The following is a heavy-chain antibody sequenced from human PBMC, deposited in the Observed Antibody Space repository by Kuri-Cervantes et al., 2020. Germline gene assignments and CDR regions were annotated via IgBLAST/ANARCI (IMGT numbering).Heavy chain of an antibody. CDR2: ISAYNGNK. D-gene: IGHD3-22*01. V-gene: IGHV1-18*01. Sequence: ASVQVSCQASGYTFNSYGISWVRQAPGQGLAWMGWISAYNGNKNYAQKLQGRVTMTTDTSTSTAYMELRSLRSDDTAVYYCARGYYDSSGYYYPYCYFGIDVWGQGTTVTVSS. CDR1: GYTFNSYG. CDR3: ARGYYDSSGYYYPYCYFGIDV. J-gene: IGHJ6*02.